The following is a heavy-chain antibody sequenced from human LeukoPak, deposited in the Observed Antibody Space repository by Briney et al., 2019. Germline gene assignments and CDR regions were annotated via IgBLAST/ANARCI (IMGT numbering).Heavy chain of an antibody. J-gene: IGHJ4*02. CDR2: ISSSGSTI. V-gene: IGHV3-11*01. D-gene: IGHD2-15*01. CDR3: ARDHCSGGSCYSD. CDR1: GFTFSDYY. Sequence: GGSLRLSCAASGFTFSDYYISWIRQASGKGLEWVSYISSSGSTIYYADSVKGRFTISRDNAKNSLYLQMNSLRAEDTAVYYCARDHCSGGSCYSDWGQGTLVTVSS.